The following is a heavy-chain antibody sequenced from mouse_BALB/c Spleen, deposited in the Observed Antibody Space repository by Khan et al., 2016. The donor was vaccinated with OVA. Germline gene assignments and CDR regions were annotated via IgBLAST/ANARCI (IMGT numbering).Heavy chain of an antibody. Sequence: EVELVESGGGLVKPGGSLKLSCAASGFTFSNYAMSWVRQTPEKRLEWVATVSSGGSFTYSPDSVKGRFTISRANAKNTLYLQMSSLRSEDTAMYYCARQGEIYDGPFDYWGQGTTLTVSS. V-gene: IGHV5-9-3*01. CDR3: ARQGEIYDGPFDY. J-gene: IGHJ2*01. D-gene: IGHD2-3*01. CDR2: VSSGGSFT. CDR1: GFTFSNYA.